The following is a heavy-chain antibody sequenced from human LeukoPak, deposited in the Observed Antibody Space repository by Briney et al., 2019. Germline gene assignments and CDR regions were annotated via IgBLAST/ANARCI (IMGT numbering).Heavy chain of an antibody. CDR2: IGGNT. V-gene: IGHV3-23*01. CDR1: GFTFSSYA. Sequence: GGSLRLSCAASGFTFSSYAMTWVRQAPGKGLEWVASIGGNTYYTDSVKGRFTISRDNSKNTLYLQMDSLRAGDTALYYCAKEGGAGYGYGMDVWGQGTTVTVSS. CDR3: AKEGGAGYGYGMDV. D-gene: IGHD5-18*01. J-gene: IGHJ6*02.